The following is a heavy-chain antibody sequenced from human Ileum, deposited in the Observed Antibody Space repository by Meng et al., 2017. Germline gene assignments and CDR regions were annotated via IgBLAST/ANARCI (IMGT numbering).Heavy chain of an antibody. V-gene: IGHV3-30*01. D-gene: IGHD2-15*01. CDR2: ISFDGSDK. CDR1: GFIFNSHA. CDR3: VRGKSSVCSGGSCYSTGFDP. Sequence: GESLKISCAASGFIFNSHALHWVRQAPGKGLEWISIISFDGSDKYYADSVRGRFTISRDNSKNMLYLQMNSLRAEDTAVYYCVRGKSSVCSGGSCYSTGFDPWGQGTLVTVSS. J-gene: IGHJ5*02.